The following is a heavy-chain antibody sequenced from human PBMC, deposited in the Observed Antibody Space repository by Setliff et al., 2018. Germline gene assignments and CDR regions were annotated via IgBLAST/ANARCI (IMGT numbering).Heavy chain of an antibody. J-gene: IGHJ4*01. CDR2: ISTRNDDT. Sequence: GASVKVSCKASGYIFTRYRITWVRQSPGQGLEWMGWISTRNDDTGYAQKFKGRVTLTTDTSTNTAYMELRSLRSDDTAVYYCARRSGDRGMTTGWPDDFDYWGRGTLGTVS. CDR3: ARRSGDRGMTTGWPDDFDY. D-gene: IGHD4-17*01. CDR1: GYIFTRYR. V-gene: IGHV1-18*01.